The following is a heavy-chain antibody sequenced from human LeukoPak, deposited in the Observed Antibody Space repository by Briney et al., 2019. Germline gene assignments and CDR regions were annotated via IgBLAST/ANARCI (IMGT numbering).Heavy chain of an antibody. J-gene: IGHJ5*02. Sequence: ASVKVSCKASGYTFTSYDINWVRPATGQGLEWMGWMNPNRVNTGYAQKFQGRVTMTRNTSISTAYMELSSLRSEDTAVYYCARGRYCSGGSCYPRAIDNWFDPWGQGTLVTVSS. CDR2: MNPNRVNT. CDR1: GYTFTSYD. CDR3: ARGRYCSGGSCYPRAIDNWFDP. V-gene: IGHV1-8*01. D-gene: IGHD2-15*01.